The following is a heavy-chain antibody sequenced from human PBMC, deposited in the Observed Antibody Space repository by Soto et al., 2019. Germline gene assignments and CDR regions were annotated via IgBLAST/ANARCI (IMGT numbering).Heavy chain of an antibody. CDR1: GYTFTSYD. V-gene: IGHV1-8*01. CDR3: ARGYFDWLLFTNGMDV. J-gene: IGHJ6*02. D-gene: IGHD3-9*01. CDR2: MNPNSGNT. Sequence: GASVKVSCKASGYTFTSYDINWARQATGQGLEWMGWMNPNSGNTGYAQKFQGRVTMTRNTSISTAYMELSSLRSEDTAVYYCARGYFDWLLFTNGMDVWGQGTTVTVSS.